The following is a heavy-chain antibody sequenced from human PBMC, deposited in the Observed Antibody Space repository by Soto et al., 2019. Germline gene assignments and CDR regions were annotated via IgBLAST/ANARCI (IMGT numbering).Heavy chain of an antibody. CDR1: AYSLRSNY. D-gene: IGHD2-2*01. V-gene: IGHV1-8*02. CDR3: ARATGRSSVNNWFDP. J-gene: IGHJ5*02. CDR2: INPNSGNT. Sequence: ASVKVSCKASAYSLRSNYVHWVRQATGQGLEWMGWINPNSGNTGYAQKFQGRVTMTRNTSISTAYMELSSLRYEDTAVYYCARATGRSSVNNWFDPWGQGTLVTVSS.